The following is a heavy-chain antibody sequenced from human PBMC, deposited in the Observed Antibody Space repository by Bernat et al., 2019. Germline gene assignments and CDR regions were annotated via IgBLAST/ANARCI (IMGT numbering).Heavy chain of an antibody. CDR2: IYYSGST. CDR1: GGSISSSSYY. CDR3: ARSIAVADTFDY. J-gene: IGHJ4*02. V-gene: IGHV4-39*01. D-gene: IGHD6-19*01. Sequence: QLQLQESGPGLVKPSETLSLTCTVSGGSISSSSYYWGWIRQPPGKGLEWIGCIYYSGSTYYNPSLKSRVTISVDTSKNQFSLKLSSVTAADTAVYYCARSIAVADTFDYWGQGTLVTVSS.